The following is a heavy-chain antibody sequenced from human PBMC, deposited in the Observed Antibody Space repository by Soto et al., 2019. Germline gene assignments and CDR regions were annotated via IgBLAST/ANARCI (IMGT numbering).Heavy chain of an antibody. CDR1: GGSISSGGYS. J-gene: IGHJ4*02. Sequence: QLQLQESGSGLVKPSQTLSLTCAVSGGSISSGGYSWSWIRQPPGKGLEWIGYIYHSGSTYYNPSLKCRYTLSVDTSKNQRPLKLSSVTAADTAVYYCAAGGGLPRYYWGQGTLVTVSS. CDR2: IYHSGST. D-gene: IGHD5-12*01. CDR3: AAGGGLPRYY. V-gene: IGHV4-30-2*01.